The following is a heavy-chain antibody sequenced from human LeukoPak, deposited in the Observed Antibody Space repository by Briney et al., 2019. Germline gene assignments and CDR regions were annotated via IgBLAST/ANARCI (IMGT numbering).Heavy chain of an antibody. J-gene: IGHJ3*02. CDR3: AKGALWFGELSAFDI. Sequence: PGASVRLSCTASGFTFSSYAMSWVRQAPGKGLEWVLAISGSGGSTYYADSVKGRFTISRDNSKNTLHLQMNSLRSDDTAGYYCAKGALWFGELSAFDIWGQGTMVTVCS. D-gene: IGHD3-10*01. CDR1: GFTFSSYA. CDR2: ISGSGGST. V-gene: IGHV3-23*01.